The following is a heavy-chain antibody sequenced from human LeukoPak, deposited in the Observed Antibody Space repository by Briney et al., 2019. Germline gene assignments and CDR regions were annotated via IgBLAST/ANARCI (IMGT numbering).Heavy chain of an antibody. CDR3: AKDSRITMIVVVITMGDY. Sequence: AGGSLRLSCAASGFTFTTYWMSWVRQAPGKGLEWMANIKQDGSEKYYVDSVKGRFTISRDNSKNTLYLQMNSLRAEDTAVYYCAKDSRITMIVVVITMGDYWGQGTLVTVSS. J-gene: IGHJ4*02. D-gene: IGHD3-22*01. CDR1: GFTFTTYW. V-gene: IGHV3-7*03. CDR2: IKQDGSEK.